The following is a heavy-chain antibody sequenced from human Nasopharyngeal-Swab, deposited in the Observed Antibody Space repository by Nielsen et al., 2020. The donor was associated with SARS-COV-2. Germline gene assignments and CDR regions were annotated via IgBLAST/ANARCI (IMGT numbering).Heavy chain of an antibody. CDR2: ISYDGSNE. V-gene: IGHV3-30*03. D-gene: IGHD3-10*01. Sequence: GGSLRLSCAASGFPFSSYGMHWVRKAPGKGPEWVAGISYDGSNEDYADSVKGRFTISRDNSENTLYLQVNSLTAEDTSVYYCARDQSLGELLAFDYWGQGTLVTVSS. J-gene: IGHJ4*02. CDR1: GFPFSSYG. CDR3: ARDQSLGELLAFDY.